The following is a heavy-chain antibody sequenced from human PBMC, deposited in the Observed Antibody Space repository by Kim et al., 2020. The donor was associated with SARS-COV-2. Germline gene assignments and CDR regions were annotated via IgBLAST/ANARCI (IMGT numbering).Heavy chain of an antibody. V-gene: IGHV5-51*01. CDR1: GYSFTSYL. CDR3: AISLRYFDWLYYDY. CDR2: IYPGDSYT. J-gene: IGHJ4*02. D-gene: IGHD3-9*01. Sequence: GESLKISCKGSGYSFTSYLIGWVRQMPGKGLEWMGIIYPGDSYTRYSPSFQGQVTISADKSLSTAYLQWSSLKASDTAMYYCAISLRYFDWLYYDYWGQGTLVTVSS.